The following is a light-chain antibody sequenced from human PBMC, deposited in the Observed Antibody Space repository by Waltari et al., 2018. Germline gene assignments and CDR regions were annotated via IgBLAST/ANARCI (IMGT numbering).Light chain of an antibody. CDR2: KAS. CDR3: QHFYGNPWT. V-gene: IGKV1-5*03. CDR1: QSINNW. Sequence: DIQMTQSPSTLSASVGVRVTITCRASQSINNWLAWFQLKPGKAPKRLIYKASNLESGVPSRFSGSASGTEFTLTISSLQPDDFASYYCQHFYGNPWTFGQGTKVEI. J-gene: IGKJ1*01.